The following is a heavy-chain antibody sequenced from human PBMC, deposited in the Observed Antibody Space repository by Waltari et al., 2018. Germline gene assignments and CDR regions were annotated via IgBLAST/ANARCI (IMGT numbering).Heavy chain of an antibody. CDR2: IYSGGST. D-gene: IGHD1-1*01. CDR3: AKVDNVGLNNY. Sequence: EVQLVESGGDLIQPGGSLRISCAASGFTVGNNFMGWVRQAPGQGLEWVSVIYSGGSTNYIDSVRGRFTISRDSSKNTLYLQMNSLRAEDTAVYYCAKVDNVGLNNYWGQGTLVTVSS. V-gene: IGHV3-53*01. J-gene: IGHJ4*02. CDR1: GFTVGNNF.